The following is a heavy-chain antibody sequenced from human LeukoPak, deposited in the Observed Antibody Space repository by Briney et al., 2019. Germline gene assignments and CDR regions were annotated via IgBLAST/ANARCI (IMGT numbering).Heavy chain of an antibody. V-gene: IGHV4-39*01. CDR3: ARLTPYSGSPLGDY. J-gene: IGHJ4*02. CDR2: ISYSGSA. CDR1: GGSISSSSNY. Sequence: SETLSLTCTVSGGSISSSSNYWGWIRQPPGKGLEWIGTISYSGSAYYNPSLKSRVTISVDTSKNQFSLKLSSVPAADTAVYYCARLTPYSGSPLGDYWGQGTLVTVSS. D-gene: IGHD1-26*01.